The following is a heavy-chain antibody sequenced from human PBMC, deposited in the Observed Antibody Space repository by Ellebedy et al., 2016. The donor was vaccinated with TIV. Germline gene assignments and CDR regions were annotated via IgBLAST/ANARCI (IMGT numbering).Heavy chain of an antibody. Sequence: LRLSXTVSGGSISSGGYYWSWIRQHPGKGLEWIGYIYYSGSTYYNPSLKSRVTISVDTSKNQFSLKLSSVTAADTAVYYCARDAYYYDSSGYYRGFDYWGQGTLVTVSS. CDR3: ARDAYYYDSSGYYRGFDY. D-gene: IGHD3-22*01. J-gene: IGHJ4*02. CDR1: GGSISSGGYY. CDR2: IYYSGST. V-gene: IGHV4-31*03.